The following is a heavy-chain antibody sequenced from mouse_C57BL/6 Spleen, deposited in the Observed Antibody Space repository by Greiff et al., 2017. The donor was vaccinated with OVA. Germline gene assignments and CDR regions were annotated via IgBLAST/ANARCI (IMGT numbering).Heavy chain of an antibody. CDR1: GFTFRSYG. J-gene: IGHJ2*01. D-gene: IGHD4-1*01. V-gene: IGHV5-6*01. Sequence: EVQVVESGGDLVKPGGSLKLSCAASGFTFRSYGMSWVRQTPDKRLEWVATISSGGSYTYYPDSVKGRFTISRDNAKNTLYLQMSSLKSEDTAMYYCARRDGTGGFDYWGQGTTLTVSS. CDR3: ARRDGTGGFDY. CDR2: ISSGGSYT.